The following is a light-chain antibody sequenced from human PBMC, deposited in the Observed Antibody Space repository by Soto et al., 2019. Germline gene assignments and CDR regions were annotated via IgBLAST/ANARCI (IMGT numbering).Light chain of an antibody. CDR2: SNS. CDR1: SSNVGGNT. V-gene: IGLV1-44*01. J-gene: IGLJ1*01. CDR3: SSWDDTLNGHV. Sequence: QSVLTQTPSVSGTPGQRVTISCSGSSSNVGGNTVTWYQQLPGTAPKLLIYSNSLRPSGIPDRISGSKSGTSASLAISGLQSEDEADYHCSSWDDTLNGHVFGTGTKVTVL.